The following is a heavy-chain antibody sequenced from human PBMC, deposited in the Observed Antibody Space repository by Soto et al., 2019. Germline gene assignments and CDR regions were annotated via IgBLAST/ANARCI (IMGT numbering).Heavy chain of an antibody. D-gene: IGHD6-6*01. CDR3: ASRSGQLPYYFDY. CDR1: GFSFSNYG. Sequence: QVQLVQSGAEVKKPGASVRVSCRASGFSFSNYGITWMRQAPGQGLEWMGWISANNGNKNYAQKLQGRVTMTTDTSASTACMELRSLRSDDTALYYCASRSGQLPYYFDYWGQGTLVSVSS. J-gene: IGHJ4*02. V-gene: IGHV1-18*01. CDR2: ISANNGNK.